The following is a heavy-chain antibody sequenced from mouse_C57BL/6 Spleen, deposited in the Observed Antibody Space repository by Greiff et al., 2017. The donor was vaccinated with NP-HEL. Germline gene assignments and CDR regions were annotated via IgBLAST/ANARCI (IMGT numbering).Heavy chain of an antibody. CDR2: ISSGSSTI. J-gene: IGHJ2*01. CDR3: ATLAFDY. V-gene: IGHV5-17*01. D-gene: IGHD4-1*01. Sequence: EVMLVESGGGLVKPGGSLKLSCAASGFTFSDYGMHWVRQAPEKGLEWVAYISSGSSTIYYADTVKGRFTISRDNAKNTLFLQMTSLRSEDTARYYCATLAFDYWGQGTTLTVSS. CDR1: GFTFSDYG.